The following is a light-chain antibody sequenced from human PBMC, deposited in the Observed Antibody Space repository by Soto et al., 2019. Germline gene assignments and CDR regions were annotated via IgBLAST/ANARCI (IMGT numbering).Light chain of an antibody. V-gene: IGKV1-39*01. J-gene: IGKJ3*01. Sequence: DIQMTQSPSSLSASVGERVTITCRTSQSISTYLNWYQQKPGKAPKLLIYAASNLQSGVPSRFSGSGSGTDFTLTISSLQPEDFATYYCQQTYRTLPFSFGPGTKVDIK. CDR3: QQTYRTLPFS. CDR1: QSISTY. CDR2: AAS.